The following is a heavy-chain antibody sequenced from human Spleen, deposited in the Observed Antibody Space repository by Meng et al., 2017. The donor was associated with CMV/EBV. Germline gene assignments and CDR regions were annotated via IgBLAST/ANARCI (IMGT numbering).Heavy chain of an antibody. Sequence: TDSGGNFSSKGMNGVDEDAGKGMEWIENIIREYKKTDYAQKLQGRVTITTGESSGTVFMDLSSLTLDDTAIYFCARVPDSRAPEDDYWGQGTLVTVSS. J-gene: IGHJ4*02. CDR3: ARVPDSRAPEDDY. CDR2: IIREYKKT. D-gene: IGHD6-6*01. CDR1: GGNFSSKG. V-gene: IGHV1-69*05.